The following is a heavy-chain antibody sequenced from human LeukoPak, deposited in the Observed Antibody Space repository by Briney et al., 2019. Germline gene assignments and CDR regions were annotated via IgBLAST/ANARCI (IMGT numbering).Heavy chain of an antibody. J-gene: IGHJ4*02. Sequence: GGSLRLSCAASGFIFRGYSMNWVRQAPGKGLEWVSYIDSTSSTIFNADSVKGRFTISRDNAKNSLYLQMNSLRAEDTAVYYCARGVGSSGWPNYFDYWGQGTLVTVSS. CDR2: IDSTSSTI. D-gene: IGHD6-25*01. V-gene: IGHV3-48*01. CDR1: GFIFRGYS. CDR3: ARGVGSSGWPNYFDY.